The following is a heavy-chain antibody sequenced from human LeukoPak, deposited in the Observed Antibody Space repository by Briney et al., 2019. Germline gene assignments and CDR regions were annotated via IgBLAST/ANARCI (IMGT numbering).Heavy chain of an antibody. CDR2: IYHSGST. J-gene: IGHJ2*01. CDR3: ARGEAVAGGWFDL. D-gene: IGHD6-19*01. V-gene: IGHV4-39*07. Sequence: SETLSLTCTVSGGSISSSSYYWGWIRQPPGKGLEWIGSIYHSGSTYYNPSLKSRVTISVDTSKNQFSLKLSSVTAADTAVYYCARGEAVAGGWFDLWGRGTLVTVSS. CDR1: GGSISSSSYY.